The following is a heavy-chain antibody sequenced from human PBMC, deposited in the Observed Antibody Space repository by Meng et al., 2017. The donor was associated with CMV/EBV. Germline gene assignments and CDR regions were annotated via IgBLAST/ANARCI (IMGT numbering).Heavy chain of an antibody. CDR2: LRAYYRNK. D-gene: IGHD3-22*01. J-gene: IGHJ4*02. Sequence: EARGHVKKPASQDMVSCRASAEFLPSNSGMCVGRVPGPRRKWMGWLRAYYRNKDNAQKPQRKGTLTTDTSTSTTYVELRSLRSDDTDVYYCARGGRYYCDSSDYFDYWGQGTLVTVSS. V-gene: IGHV1-18*01. CDR1: AEFLPSNS. CDR3: ARGGRYYCDSSDYFDY.